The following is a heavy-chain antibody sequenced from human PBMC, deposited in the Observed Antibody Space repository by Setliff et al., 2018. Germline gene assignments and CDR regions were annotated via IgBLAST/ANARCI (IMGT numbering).Heavy chain of an antibody. Sequence: GESLKISCKGSGYSFTTYWIGWVRQMPGKGLEWMGIIYPGDSDTRYSPSFQGQVTISADKSISTAYLQWSSLKASDTAMYYCARPRYSSTWYEVGAFDIWGQGTMVT. CDR3: ARPRYSSTWYEVGAFDI. J-gene: IGHJ3*02. V-gene: IGHV5-51*01. CDR2: IYPGDSDT. CDR1: GYSFTTYW. D-gene: IGHD6-13*01.